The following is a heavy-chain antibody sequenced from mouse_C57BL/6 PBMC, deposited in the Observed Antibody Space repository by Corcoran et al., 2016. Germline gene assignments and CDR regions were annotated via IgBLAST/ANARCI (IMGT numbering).Heavy chain of an antibody. V-gene: IGHV1-26*01. D-gene: IGHD4-1*01. CDR1: GYTFTDYY. CDR3: ARKLNFDY. Sequence: EVQLQQSGPELVKPGASVKISCKASGYTFTDYYMNWVKQSHGKSLEWIGDINPNNGGTSHNQKFKGKATLTVDKSSSTAYMELRSLTSEDSAVYYCARKLNFDYWGQGTTLTVSS. J-gene: IGHJ2*01. CDR2: INPNNGGT.